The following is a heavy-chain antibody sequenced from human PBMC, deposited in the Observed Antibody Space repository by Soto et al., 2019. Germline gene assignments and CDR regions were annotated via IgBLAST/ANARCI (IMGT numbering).Heavy chain of an antibody. CDR2: ISGSGGST. Sequence: PGGSLRLSCAASGFTFSSYAMSWVRQAPGKGLEWVSAISGSGGSTYYADSVKGRFTISRDNSKNTLYLQMNSLRDEDTAVYYCARGAATLLYYYYYYGMDGWGQGTTVTVSS. J-gene: IGHJ6*02. D-gene: IGHD2-15*01. CDR3: ARGAATLLYYYYYYGMDG. CDR1: GFTFSSYA. V-gene: IGHV3-23*01.